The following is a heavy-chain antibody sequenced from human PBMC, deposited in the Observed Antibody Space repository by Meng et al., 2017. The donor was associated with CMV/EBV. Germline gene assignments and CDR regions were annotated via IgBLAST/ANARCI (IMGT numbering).Heavy chain of an antibody. CDR2: ISYDGSNK. J-gene: IGHJ6*02. CDR3: AREDYGYYGMDV. CDR1: GFTFSSYA. Sequence: GESLKISCAASGFTFSSYAMHWVRQAPGKGLEWVAVISYDGSNKYYADSVKGRFTISRDNSKNTLCLQMNSLRAEDTAVYYCAREDYGYYGMDVWGQGTTVTVSS. V-gene: IGHV3-30*04.